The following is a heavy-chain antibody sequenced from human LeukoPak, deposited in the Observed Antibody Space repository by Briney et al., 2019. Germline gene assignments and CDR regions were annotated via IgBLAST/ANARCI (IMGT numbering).Heavy chain of an antibody. CDR2: IKQDGSEE. CDR3: ARDQYDTWSRRGNFDS. CDR1: GFTFTTYW. J-gene: IGHJ4*02. Sequence: PGGSLRLSCAASGFTFTTYWMMWVRQAPGKGLEWVAKIKQDGSEEYYVDSVKGRFTISRDNTKNSLYLQMNSLRAEDTAVFYCARDQYDTWSRRGNFDSWGQGTLVIVSS. V-gene: IGHV3-7*03. D-gene: IGHD3-3*01.